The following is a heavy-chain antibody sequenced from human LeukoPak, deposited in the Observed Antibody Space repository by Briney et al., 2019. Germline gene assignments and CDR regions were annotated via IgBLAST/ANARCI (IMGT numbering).Heavy chain of an antibody. CDR1: GGSISSSSYY. CDR3: ARRIRITMIVPQDNWFDP. J-gene: IGHJ5*02. CDR2: IYYSGST. V-gene: IGHV4-39*01. D-gene: IGHD3-22*01. Sequence: SETLSLTCTVPGGSISSSSYYWGWIRQPPGKGLEWIGSIYYSGSTYYNPSLKSRVTISVDTSKNQFSLKLSSVTAADTAVYYCARRIRITMIVPQDNWFDPWGQGTLVTVSS.